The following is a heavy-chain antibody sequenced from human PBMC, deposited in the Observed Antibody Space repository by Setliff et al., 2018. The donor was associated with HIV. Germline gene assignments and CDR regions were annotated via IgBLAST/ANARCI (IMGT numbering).Heavy chain of an antibody. CDR3: AKYDWSEGSYPSDYLDS. CDR1: GFTFSSYG. Sequence: GGSLRLSCAASGFTFSSYGMHWVRQAPGKGLEWVAFIRYDGSNKYYADSLKGRFTISRDNSKDTLNLQMNGLRAEDTAVYYCAKYDWSEGSYPSDYLDSWGQGTLVTVSS. J-gene: IGHJ4*02. V-gene: IGHV3-30*02. D-gene: IGHD3-16*01. CDR2: IRYDGSNK.